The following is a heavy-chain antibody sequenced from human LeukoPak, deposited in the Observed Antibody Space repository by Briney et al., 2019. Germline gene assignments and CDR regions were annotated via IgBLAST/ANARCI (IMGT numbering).Heavy chain of an antibody. V-gene: IGHV3-23*01. CDR1: GFTFSSYA. D-gene: IGHD3-22*01. Sequence: GGSLRLSCAASGFTFSSYAMSWVRQAPGKGLEWVSAISGSGGSTYYADSVKGRFTISRDNSKNTLYLRMNSLRAEDTAVYYCAKDHGYYDSSGYYHHWGQGTLVTVSS. CDR2: ISGSGGST. CDR3: AKDHGYYDSSGYYHH. J-gene: IGHJ1*01.